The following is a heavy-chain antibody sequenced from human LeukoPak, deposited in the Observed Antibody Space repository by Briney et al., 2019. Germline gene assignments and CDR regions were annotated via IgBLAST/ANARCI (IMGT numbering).Heavy chain of an antibody. CDR3: ARGRTGRDFDY. CDR2: IYYSGST. J-gene: IGHJ4*02. V-gene: IGHV4-31*03. D-gene: IGHD1-1*01. Sequence: SETLSLTCTVSGGSISSGGYYWNWIRQHPGKGLEWIGYIYYSGSTYYNPSLKSRVTISVDTSKNQFSLRLNSVTAADTAVYYCARGRTGRDFDYWGQGTLVAVSS. CDR1: GGSISSGGYY.